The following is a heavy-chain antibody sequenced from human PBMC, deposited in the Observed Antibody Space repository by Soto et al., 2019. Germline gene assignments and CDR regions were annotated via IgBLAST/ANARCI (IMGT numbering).Heavy chain of an antibody. CDR3: ARESYSSSSLDY. CDR1: GFTFSSYA. Sequence: GGSLRLSCAASGFTFSSYAMHGVRQAPGKGLEWVAVISYDGSNKYYADSVKGRFTISRDNSKNTLYLQMNSLRAEDTAVYYCARESYSSSSLDYWGQGTLVTVSS. V-gene: IGHV3-30-3*01. J-gene: IGHJ4*02. D-gene: IGHD6-6*01. CDR2: ISYDGSNK.